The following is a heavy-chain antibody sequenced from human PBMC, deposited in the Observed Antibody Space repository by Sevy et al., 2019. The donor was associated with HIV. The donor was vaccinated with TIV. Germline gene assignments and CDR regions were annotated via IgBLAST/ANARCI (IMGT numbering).Heavy chain of an antibody. J-gene: IGHJ5*02. V-gene: IGHV4-4*02. Sequence: SETLSLTCAVSGSSISSVNWWHWVRQPPGKGLEWIGEIYHSGSTNYNPSLKSRVTISVDNSKNQFSLKLSSVTAADTAVYYCARGGETPRGFDPWGQGSLVTVSS. CDR1: GSSISSVNW. D-gene: IGHD3-16*01. CDR2: IYHSGST. CDR3: ARGGETPRGFDP.